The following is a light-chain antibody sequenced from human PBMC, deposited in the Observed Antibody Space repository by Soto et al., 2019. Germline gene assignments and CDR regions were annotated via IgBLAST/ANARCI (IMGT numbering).Light chain of an antibody. CDR1: QSLSSR. Sequence: IQMTQSPSTLSTYVGDRVTITCRASQSLSSRLAWYQQIPGKAPKLLIYDAFSLQSGVPSRFSGSGSGTEFSLTISSLQPDDFATYYCQQYNSYPWTFVQGTKVDTK. V-gene: IGKV1-5*01. CDR3: QQYNSYPWT. CDR2: DAF. J-gene: IGKJ1*01.